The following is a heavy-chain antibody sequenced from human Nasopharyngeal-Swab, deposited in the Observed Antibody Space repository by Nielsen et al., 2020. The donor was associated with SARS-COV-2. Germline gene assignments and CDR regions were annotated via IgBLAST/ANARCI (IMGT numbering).Heavy chain of an antibody. CDR1: GFPFSSYL. Sequence: GGFLRPPCAAPGFPFSSYLMSWVRQAPGKGLEWVANIKQDGSEKYCVDSVKGRFTISRDNAKNSLYLQMNSLRAEDTAVYYCATRGYSGYDSAWGQGTMVTVSS. CDR2: IKQDGSEK. J-gene: IGHJ3*01. CDR3: ATRGYSGYDSA. D-gene: IGHD5-12*01. V-gene: IGHV3-7*01.